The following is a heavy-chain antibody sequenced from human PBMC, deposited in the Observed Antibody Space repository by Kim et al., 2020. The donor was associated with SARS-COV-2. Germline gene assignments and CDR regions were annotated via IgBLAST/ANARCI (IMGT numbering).Heavy chain of an antibody. V-gene: IGHV4-31*03. CDR2: IYYSGST. CDR1: GGSISSGGYY. D-gene: IGHD3-10*01. CDR3: ARGEAIYYYGSGSNYTWFDP. Sequence: SETLSLTCTVSGGSISSGGYYWSWIRQHPGKGLEWIGYIYYSGSTYYNPSLKSRVTISVDTSKNQFSLKLSSVTAADTAVYYCARGEAIYYYGSGSNYTWFDPWGQGTLVTVSS. J-gene: IGHJ5*02.